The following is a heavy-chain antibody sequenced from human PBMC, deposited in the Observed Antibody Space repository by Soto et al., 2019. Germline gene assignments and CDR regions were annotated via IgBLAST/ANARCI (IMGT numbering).Heavy chain of an antibody. D-gene: IGHD1-26*01. V-gene: IGHV1-3*01. Sequence: SVKVSCKASGYTVTSYAMHWVRQAPGQRLEWMGWINAGNGNTKYSQKFQGRVTITRDTSASTAYMELSSLRSEDTAVYYCARGYSGPFNWFDPWGQGTLVTVSS. J-gene: IGHJ5*02. CDR3: ARGYSGPFNWFDP. CDR2: INAGNGNT. CDR1: GYTVTSYA.